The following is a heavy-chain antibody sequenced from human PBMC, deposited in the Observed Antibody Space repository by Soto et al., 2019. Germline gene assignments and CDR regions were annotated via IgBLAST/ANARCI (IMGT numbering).Heavy chain of an antibody. V-gene: IGHV1-8*01. CDR2: MNPNSGNT. CDR3: ARETRDDYVWGSYRYGWFDP. Sequence: QVQLVQSGAEVKKPGASVKVSCKASGYTFTSYDINWVRQATGQGLEWMGWMNPNSGNTGYAQKFPGRVTMTRNTSVSTAYMELSSLRSEDTAVYYCARETRDDYVWGSYRYGWFDPWGQGTLVTVSS. CDR1: GYTFTSYD. D-gene: IGHD3-16*02. J-gene: IGHJ5*02.